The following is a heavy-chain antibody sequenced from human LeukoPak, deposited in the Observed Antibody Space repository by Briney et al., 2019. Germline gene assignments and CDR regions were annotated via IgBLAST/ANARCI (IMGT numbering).Heavy chain of an antibody. J-gene: IGHJ4*02. CDR2: INPNSGGT. V-gene: IGHV1-2*06. CDR3: ARVGFCSGGSCYDY. Sequence: ASVKVSCKASGYTFTGYYMHWVRQAPGHGLEWMGRINPNSGGTNYAQKFQGRVTMTRDTSISTAYMELSRLRSDDTAVYYCARVGFCSGGSCYDYWGQGTLVTVSS. D-gene: IGHD2-15*01. CDR1: GYTFTGYY.